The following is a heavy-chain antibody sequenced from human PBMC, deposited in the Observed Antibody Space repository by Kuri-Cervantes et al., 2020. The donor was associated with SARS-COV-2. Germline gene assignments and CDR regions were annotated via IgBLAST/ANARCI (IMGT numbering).Heavy chain of an antibody. D-gene: IGHD3-16*01. J-gene: IGHJ2*01. V-gene: IGHV3-66*01. Sequence: GESLKISCAASGFTVTSDYMTWVRQAPGKGLEWVSIIYSGGTTYYGDYVKGRFTMSRDTSKSTLYLQMDSLRVDDTAVYYCARARLGDWYFDLWGRGTMVTVSS. CDR3: ARARLGDWYFDL. CDR1: GFTVTSDY. CDR2: IYSGGTT.